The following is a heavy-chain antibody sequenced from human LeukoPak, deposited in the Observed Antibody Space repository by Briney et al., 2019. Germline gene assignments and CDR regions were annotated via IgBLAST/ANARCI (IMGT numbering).Heavy chain of an antibody. D-gene: IGHD5-24*01. CDR2: IGSSGSTI. CDR1: GFTFSDYY. CDR3: ARELEMAFDI. J-gene: IGHJ3*02. Sequence: GGSLRLSCAASGFTFSDYYMSSIRQAPGKGLEWVSYIGSSGSTIYYADSVKGRFTISRDNAKNSLYLQMNSLRAEDTAVYYCARELEMAFDIWGQGTMVTVSS. V-gene: IGHV3-11*01.